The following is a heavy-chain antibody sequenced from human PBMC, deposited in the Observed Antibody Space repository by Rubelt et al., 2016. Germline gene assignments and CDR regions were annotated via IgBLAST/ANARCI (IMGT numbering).Heavy chain of an antibody. CDR1: GYTFTSYG. J-gene: IGHJ6*02. Sequence: QVQLVQSGAEVKKPGASVKVSCKASGYTFTSYGISWVRQAPGQGLEWMGGIIPIFGTANYAQKFQGRVTITADESTSTAYMGLSSLRSEDTAVYYCARDDGGMDVWGQGTTVTVSS. V-gene: IGHV1-69*13. D-gene: IGHD5-24*01. CDR3: ARDDGGMDV. CDR2: IIPIFGTA.